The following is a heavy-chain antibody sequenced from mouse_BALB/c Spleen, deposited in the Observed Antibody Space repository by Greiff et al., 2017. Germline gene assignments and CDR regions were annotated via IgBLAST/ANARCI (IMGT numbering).Heavy chain of an antibody. Sequence: EVQLQQSGPELVKPGASVKISCKASGYTFTDYNMHWVKQSHGKSLEWIGYIYPYNGGTGYNQKFKSKATLTVDNSSSTAYMELRSLTSEDSAVYYCAKGFGDDYDYWGQGTTLTVSS. CDR1: GYTFTDYN. CDR3: AKGFGDDYDY. CDR2: IYPYNGGT. V-gene: IGHV1S29*02. J-gene: IGHJ2*01. D-gene: IGHD2-4*01.